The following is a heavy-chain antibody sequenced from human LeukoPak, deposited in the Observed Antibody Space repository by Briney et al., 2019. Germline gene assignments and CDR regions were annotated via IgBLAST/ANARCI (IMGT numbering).Heavy chain of an antibody. CDR2: ISAGNGNT. CDR1: GYTFTSYA. D-gene: IGHD1-26*01. J-gene: IGHJ4*02. CDR3: ARDSGSGSNDY. Sequence: ASVKVSCKASGYTFTSYAIHWVRQAPGQRLEWMGWISAGNGNTKFSQNFQGRVTFISNTSATTAFMELSSLRSEDAAVYYCARDSGSGSNDYWGQGTLVTVSS. V-gene: IGHV1-3*01.